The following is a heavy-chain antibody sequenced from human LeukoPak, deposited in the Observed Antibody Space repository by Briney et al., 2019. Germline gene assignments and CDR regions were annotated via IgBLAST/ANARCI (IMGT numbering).Heavy chain of an antibody. CDR1: GFTFSNYW. CDR3: ARTAGYSSIVFDI. V-gene: IGHV3-7*02. CDR2: IKQDRSEK. D-gene: IGHD2-2*01. Sequence: GGSLRLSCAASGFTFSNYWMSWVRQAPGKGLEWVANIKQDRSEKYYVDSVKGRFTISRDNAKNSLYLQMNSLRAEDTAVYNCARTAGYSSIVFDIWGQGTMVTVPS. J-gene: IGHJ3*02.